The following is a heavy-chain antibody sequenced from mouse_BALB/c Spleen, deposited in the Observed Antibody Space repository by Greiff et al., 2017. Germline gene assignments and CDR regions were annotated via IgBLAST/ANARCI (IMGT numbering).Heavy chain of an antibody. D-gene: IGHD1-1*01. CDR1: GFAFSSYD. Sequence: EVHLVESGGGLVKPGGSLKLSCAASGFAFSSYDMSWVRQTPEKRLEWVAYISSGGGSTYYPDTVKGRFTISRDNAKNTLYLQMSSLKSEDTAMYYCARREDFYGSSPWFAYWGQGTLVTVSA. V-gene: IGHV5-12-1*01. CDR2: ISSGGGST. CDR3: ARREDFYGSSPWFAY. J-gene: IGHJ3*01.